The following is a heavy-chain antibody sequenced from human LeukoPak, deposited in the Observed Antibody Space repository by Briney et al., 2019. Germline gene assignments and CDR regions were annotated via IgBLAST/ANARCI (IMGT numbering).Heavy chain of an antibody. D-gene: IGHD6-19*01. V-gene: IGHV3-9*01. CDR1: GFTFDDYA. J-gene: IGHJ4*02. Sequence: GGSLRLSCAASGFTFDDYAMHWVRQAPGKGLEWVSGISWNIGSIGYTDSVKGRFTISTDNAKNSLYLQMNSLRAEDTALYYCAKDYSGGGFDYWGQGTLVTASS. CDR2: ISWNIGSI. CDR3: AKDYSGGGFDY.